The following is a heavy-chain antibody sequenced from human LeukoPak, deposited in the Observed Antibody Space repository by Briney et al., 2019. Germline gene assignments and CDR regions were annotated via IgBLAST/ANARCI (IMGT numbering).Heavy chain of an antibody. CDR3: AIVGGYCSSASCYAPGDC. Sequence: PGGSLRLSCAASGFTFSNYAMSWVRQAPGKGLEWVSALSGSGGGTYYADSVKGRFTISRDNSKNTLYLQMNSLRAEDTGVYYCAIVGGYCSSASCYAPGDCWGQGTLVTVSS. V-gene: IGHV3-23*01. D-gene: IGHD2-2*01. J-gene: IGHJ4*02. CDR2: LSGSGGGT. CDR1: GFTFSNYA.